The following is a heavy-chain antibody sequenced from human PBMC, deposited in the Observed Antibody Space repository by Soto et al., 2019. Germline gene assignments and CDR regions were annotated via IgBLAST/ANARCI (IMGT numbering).Heavy chain of an antibody. CDR2: ISWNSGSI. CDR1: GFTFDDYA. D-gene: IGHD4-17*01. Sequence: EVQLVESGGGLVQPGRSLRLSCAASGFTFDDYAMHWVRQAPGKGLEWVSGISWNSGSIGYADSVKGRFTISRDNAKNSLYLQMNSLRAEYTALYYCAKDLNPNLDYGDYVFACDIWGQGTMVTVSS. CDR3: AKDLNPNLDYGDYVFACDI. J-gene: IGHJ3*02. V-gene: IGHV3-9*01.